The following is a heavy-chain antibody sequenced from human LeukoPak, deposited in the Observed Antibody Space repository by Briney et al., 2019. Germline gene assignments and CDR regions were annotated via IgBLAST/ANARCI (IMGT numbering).Heavy chain of an antibody. CDR3: ARAAPSIIAVAEIPDY. Sequence: PGGSLRLSCVASGFTFSRFELNWVRQAPGKGLEWVSHISTGTYIAYADSVKGRFTISRDNSKNTLYLQMNSLRAEDTALYYCARAAPSIIAVAEIPDYWGQGTLVAVSS. CDR1: GFTFSRFE. CDR2: ISTGTYI. D-gene: IGHD6-19*01. V-gene: IGHV3-48*03. J-gene: IGHJ4*02.